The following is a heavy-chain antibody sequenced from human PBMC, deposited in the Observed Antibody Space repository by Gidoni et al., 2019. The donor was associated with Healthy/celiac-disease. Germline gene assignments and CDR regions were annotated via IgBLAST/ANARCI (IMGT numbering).Heavy chain of an antibody. D-gene: IGHD1-7*01. J-gene: IGHJ6*02. V-gene: IGHV1-2*02. Sequence: QVQLVQSGAEVKKPGASVKVSCKASGYTFTGYYMHWVRQAPGQGLEWMGWINPNSGGTNYAQKFQGRVTMTRDTSISTAYMELSRLRSDDTAVYYCARVVTGTTYYYYGMDVWGQGTTVTVSS. CDR1: GYTFTGYY. CDR3: ARVVTGTTYYYYGMDV. CDR2: INPNSGGT.